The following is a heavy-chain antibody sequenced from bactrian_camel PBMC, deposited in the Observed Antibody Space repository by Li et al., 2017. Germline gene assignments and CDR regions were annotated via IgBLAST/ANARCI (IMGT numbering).Heavy chain of an antibody. V-gene: IGHV3S63*01. J-gene: IGHJ6*01. CDR2: IDWNNNT. CDR3: AAELDGGAWYRADYGY. CDR1: GLTFDDYA. D-gene: IGHD6*01. Sequence: HVQLVESGGDLVQAGGSLRLSCIVSGLTFDDYAMGWFRQAAGKEREGVAYIDWNNNTYYSNSVKGRFTISRDNAKNTVHLQMNSLNREDTAVYYCAAELDGGAWYRADYGYWGQGTQVTVS.